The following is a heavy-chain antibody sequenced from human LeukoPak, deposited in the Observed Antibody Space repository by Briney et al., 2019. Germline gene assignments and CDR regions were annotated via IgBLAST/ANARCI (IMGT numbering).Heavy chain of an antibody. D-gene: IGHD5-12*01. Sequence: GGSLRLSCAASGFSVIRSFMSWVRQAPGKGLEWVSVIYSDGRTYYADAMKGRFTISRDNSQNTLYLLMNSLRAEDTAVHYCAREVGGYIGERGYFDYWGQGTLVAVSS. V-gene: IGHV3-66*01. J-gene: IGHJ4*02. CDR1: GFSVIRSF. CDR2: IYSDGRT. CDR3: AREVGGYIGERGYFDY.